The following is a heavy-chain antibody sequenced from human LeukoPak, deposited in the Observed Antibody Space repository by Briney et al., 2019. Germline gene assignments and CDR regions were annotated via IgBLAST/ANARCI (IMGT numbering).Heavy chain of an antibody. CDR1: GFTFSSYW. Sequence: PGGFLRLSCAASGFTFSSYWMSWVRQAPGKGLEWVANIKQDGSEKYYVDSVKGRFTISRDNAKNSLYLQMNSLRAEDTAVYYCARAKGFWSGYYKYYFDYWGQGTLVTVSS. V-gene: IGHV3-7*01. D-gene: IGHD3-3*01. J-gene: IGHJ4*02. CDR2: IKQDGSEK. CDR3: ARAKGFWSGYYKYYFDY.